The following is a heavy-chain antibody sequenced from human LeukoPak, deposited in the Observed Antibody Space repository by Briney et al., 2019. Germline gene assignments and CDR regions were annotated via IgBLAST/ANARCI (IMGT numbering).Heavy chain of an antibody. Sequence: SQTLSLTCTVSGVSISSGGYYWSWIRQHPGKGLEWIGYIYYSGSTYYNPSLKSRVTISVDTSKNQFSLKLSSVTAADTAVYYCARDRGSTLGYYYMDVWGKGTTVTVSS. J-gene: IGHJ6*03. D-gene: IGHD2-2*01. CDR3: ARDRGSTLGYYYMDV. V-gene: IGHV4-31*03. CDR1: GVSISSGGYY. CDR2: IYYSGST.